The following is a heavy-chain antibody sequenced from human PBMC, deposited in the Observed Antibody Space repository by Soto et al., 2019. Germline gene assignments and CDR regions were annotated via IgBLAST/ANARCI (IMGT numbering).Heavy chain of an antibody. CDR2: LSYDGSNK. V-gene: IGHV3-30*03. J-gene: IGHJ3*02. CDR1: GFTLSSYG. CDR3: AGILEYCSGGSCSTDAFDI. D-gene: IGHD2-15*01. Sequence: GGSLRLSCAASGFTLSSYGMHWARQAPGKGLEWVAVLSYDGSNKYYADTVKDRFTITRDNTKNSLYLQINSLRAENTAVYYCAGILEYCSGGSCSTDAFDIWGQGTMVTVSS.